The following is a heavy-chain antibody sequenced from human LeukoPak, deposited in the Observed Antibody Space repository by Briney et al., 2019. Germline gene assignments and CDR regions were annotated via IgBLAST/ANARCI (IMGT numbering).Heavy chain of an antibody. J-gene: IGHJ4*02. V-gene: IGHV1-46*01. CDR1: GYAFTSYY. CDR3: AREKDDFGGPFDY. CDR2: INPSGGST. Sequence: VPSVKLSCKASGYAFTSYYIHWVREAPGQGLEWLGIINPSGGSTSYAQKFQGRVTMTRDTSTSTVYMELSSLRSEDTAVYYCAREKDDFGGPFDYWGQETLVTVSS. D-gene: IGHD3-10*01.